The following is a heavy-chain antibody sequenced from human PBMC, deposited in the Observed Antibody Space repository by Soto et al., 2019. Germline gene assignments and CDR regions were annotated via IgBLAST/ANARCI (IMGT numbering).Heavy chain of an antibody. CDR3: GANRGHASSWYLDY. V-gene: IGHV1-69*02. J-gene: IGHJ4*02. D-gene: IGHD6-13*01. CDR1: GGTFSTYT. Sequence: QVQLVQSGAEVKKPGSSVKVSCKASGGTFSTYTITWVRQAPGQGLEWLGRIIPIVTVTNYAQNFQGRVTISADKATSTAYMERNSLTSDDTAVYFCGANRGHASSWYLDYWGQGSLITVSS. CDR2: IIPIVTVT.